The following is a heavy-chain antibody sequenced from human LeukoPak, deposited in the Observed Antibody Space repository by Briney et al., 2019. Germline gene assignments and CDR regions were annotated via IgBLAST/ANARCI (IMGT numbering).Heavy chain of an antibody. V-gene: IGHV4-34*01. CDR1: GGSFSGYY. CDR2: INHSGST. D-gene: IGHD6-6*01. CDR3: ASIAARRRVYYYYGMDV. J-gene: IGHJ6*02. Sequence: PSETLSLTCAVYGGSFSGYYWSWIRQPPGKGLEWIGEINHSGSTNYNPSLKSRVTISVDTSKNQFSLKLSSVTAADTAVYYCASIAARRRVYYYYGMDVWGQGTTVTVSS.